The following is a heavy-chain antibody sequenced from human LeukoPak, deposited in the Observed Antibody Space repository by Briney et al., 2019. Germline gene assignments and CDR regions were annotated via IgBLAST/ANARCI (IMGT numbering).Heavy chain of an antibody. CDR3: ARDYYYDSSENWFDP. CDR1: GYTFTGYY. Sequence: ASVKVSCKASGYTFTGYYMHWVRQAPGQGLEWMGWINPNSGGTNYAQKFQGRVTMTRDTSISTAYMELSRLRSDDTAVYYCARDYYYDSSENWFDPWGQGTLVTVSS. CDR2: INPNSGGT. J-gene: IGHJ5*02. D-gene: IGHD3-22*01. V-gene: IGHV1-2*02.